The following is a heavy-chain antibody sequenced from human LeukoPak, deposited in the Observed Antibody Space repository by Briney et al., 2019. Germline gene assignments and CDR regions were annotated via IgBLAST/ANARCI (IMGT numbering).Heavy chain of an antibody. J-gene: IGHJ5*02. CDR1: GGSLSSGGYY. CDR2: IYYSGST. D-gene: IGHD5-18*01. CDR3: ARDYRLPNYNWFDP. V-gene: IGHV4-31*03. Sequence: SQTLSLTCTVSGGSLSSGGYYWGWVRQHPGTGLEWIGYIYYSGSTYYNPSLKSRVTISVDTSKTQFSLKLSSVTAADTAVYYCARDYRLPNYNWFDPWGQGTLVTVSS.